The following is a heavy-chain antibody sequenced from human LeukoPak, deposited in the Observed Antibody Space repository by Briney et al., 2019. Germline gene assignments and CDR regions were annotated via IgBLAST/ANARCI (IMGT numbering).Heavy chain of an antibody. CDR3: ARANRVINEAFDY. D-gene: IGHD3-22*01. V-gene: IGHV3-21*01. Sequence: PGGSLRLSCAASGFPFSTYTMNWVRQAPGKGLEWVSSISSSSSYIYYADSMKGRFTIPRDNAKNSLYLQMNSLRAEDTAVYYCARANRVINEAFDYWGQGTLVTVSS. CDR2: ISSSSSYI. J-gene: IGHJ4*02. CDR1: GFPFSTYT.